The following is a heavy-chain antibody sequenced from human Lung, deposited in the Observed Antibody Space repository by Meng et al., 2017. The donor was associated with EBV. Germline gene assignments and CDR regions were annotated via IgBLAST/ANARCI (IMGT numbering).Heavy chain of an antibody. Sequence: EVRLLQVGXGLVRPGGCLRFSCTAPGFTFSSYAMSWVCQAPGKGLEWVSNIIGSGYDTYYADSVKGRFTISRDNSKDTLYLQIYSLRAEDTAIYYCAKGVVRQWVAALRADYLQHWGHGTLVTVSS. CDR2: IIGSGYDT. J-gene: IGHJ1*01. CDR1: GFTFSSYA. D-gene: IGHD6-19*01. V-gene: IGHV3-23*01. CDR3: AKGVVRQWVAALRADYLQH.